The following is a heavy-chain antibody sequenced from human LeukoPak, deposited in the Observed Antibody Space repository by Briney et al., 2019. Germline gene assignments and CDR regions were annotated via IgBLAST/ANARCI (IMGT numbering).Heavy chain of an antibody. CDR2: IYSSGST. J-gene: IGHJ5*02. Sequence: SQTLSLTCTVSGGSISSGSYYWSWIRQPAGKGLEWIGRIYSSGSTDYNPSLKSRVTISVDTSKNQFSLKLSSVTAADTAVYYCARERDSWGQGTLVTVSS. V-gene: IGHV4-61*02. CDR1: GGSISSGSYY. CDR3: ARERDS. D-gene: IGHD3-3*01.